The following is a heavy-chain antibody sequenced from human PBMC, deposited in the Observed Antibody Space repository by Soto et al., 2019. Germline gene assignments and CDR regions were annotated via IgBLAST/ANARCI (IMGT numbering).Heavy chain of an antibody. CDR2: ISAYNGNT. CDR3: ARDLRRITIFGVVTHPGMDV. Sequence: QVQLVQSGAEVKKPGASVKVSCKASGYTFTSEGISWVRQAPGQGLAWMGWISAYNGNTNYAQKLQGRVTMTTDTSTSTDYMELRSLRSDDTAVYYCARDLRRITIFGVVTHPGMDVWGQGTTVTVSS. D-gene: IGHD3-3*01. V-gene: IGHV1-18*01. J-gene: IGHJ6*02. CDR1: GYTFTSEG.